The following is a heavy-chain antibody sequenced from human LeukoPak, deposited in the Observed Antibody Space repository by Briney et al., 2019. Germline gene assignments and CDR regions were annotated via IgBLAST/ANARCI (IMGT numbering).Heavy chain of an antibody. CDR3: ARVKYYGEIDY. CDR1: GFTFSSHA. D-gene: IGHD4-17*01. J-gene: IGHJ4*02. CDR2: ISSSGSTI. Sequence: GGSLRLSCAVSGFTFSSHAMSWVRQAPGKGLEWVSYISSSGSTIYYADSVKGRFTISRDNAKNSLYLQMNSLRAEDTAVYYCARVKYYGEIDYWGQGTLVTVSS. V-gene: IGHV3-48*04.